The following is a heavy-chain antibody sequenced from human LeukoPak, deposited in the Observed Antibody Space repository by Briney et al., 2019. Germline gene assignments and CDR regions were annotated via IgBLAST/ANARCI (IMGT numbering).Heavy chain of an antibody. D-gene: IGHD4-17*01. CDR1: GGSISSSSYY. CDR3: ASYGDYGPPSGMDV. V-gene: IGHV4-39*01. J-gene: IGHJ6*02. Sequence: SETLSLTCTVSGGSISSSSYYWGWIRQPPGKGLEWIGSIYYSGSTYYNPSLKSRVTISVDTSKNQFSLKLSSVTAADTAVYSWASYGDYGPPSGMDVWGQGPTVTVSS. CDR2: IYYSGST.